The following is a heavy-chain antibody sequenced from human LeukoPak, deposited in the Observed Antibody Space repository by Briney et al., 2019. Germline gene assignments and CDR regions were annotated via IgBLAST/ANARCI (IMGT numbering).Heavy chain of an antibody. D-gene: IGHD3-22*01. V-gene: IGHV1-8*01. CDR2: ISAYNGNT. CDR3: ARAPYDSSGFDAFDI. Sequence: GASVKVSCKASGYTFTSYDINWVRQAPGQGLEWMGWISAYNGNTNYAQKFQGRVTITRNTSISTAYMELSSLRSEDTAVYYCARAPYDSSGFDAFDIWGQGTMVTVSS. J-gene: IGHJ3*02. CDR1: GYTFTSYD.